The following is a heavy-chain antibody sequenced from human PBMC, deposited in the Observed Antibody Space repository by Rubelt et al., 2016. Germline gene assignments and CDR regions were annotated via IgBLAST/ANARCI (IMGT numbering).Heavy chain of an antibody. D-gene: IGHD6-13*01. CDR2: IYPGDSAT. Sequence: EVQLVQSGAEVKKPGESLKISCKGSGYSFTSYWIGWVRQMPGKVLEWMGIIYPGDSATRYSPSFQGQVTISADKSINTAYLQWSSLKASDTAIYYCSRLMEYSTIDYWGQGTLVTVSS. J-gene: IGHJ4*02. V-gene: IGHV5-51*01. CDR1: GYSFTSYW. CDR3: SRLMEYSTIDY.